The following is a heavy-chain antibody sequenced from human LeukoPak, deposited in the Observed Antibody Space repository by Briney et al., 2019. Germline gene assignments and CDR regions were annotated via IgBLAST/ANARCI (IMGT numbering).Heavy chain of an antibody. Sequence: GGSLRLSCAASGFTFSSYAMSWVRQAPGKGLEWVSAISGGDVITYYADFMKGRFTISRDNSKNTLYLQMNSLRAEDTALYYCVKDAVIVPTGWFDPWGQGTLVTVSS. J-gene: IGHJ5*02. CDR1: GFTFSSYA. CDR2: ISGGDVIT. D-gene: IGHD5-12*01. V-gene: IGHV3-23*01. CDR3: VKDAVIVPTGWFDP.